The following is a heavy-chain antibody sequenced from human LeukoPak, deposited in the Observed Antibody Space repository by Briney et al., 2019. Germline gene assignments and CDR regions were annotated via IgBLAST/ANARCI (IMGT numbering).Heavy chain of an antibody. CDR1: GFTFSSDS. Sequence: QPGGSLRLSCAASGFTFSSDSMTWVRQAPGKGLEWVSTISGSGGSTFYADSVKGRFTISRDISKNTLCLHMNSLSAEDTAIYYCAKDSFSTGWGQGTLVTVSS. J-gene: IGHJ4*02. CDR3: AKDSFSTG. D-gene: IGHD2-2*01. CDR2: ISGSGGST. V-gene: IGHV3-23*01.